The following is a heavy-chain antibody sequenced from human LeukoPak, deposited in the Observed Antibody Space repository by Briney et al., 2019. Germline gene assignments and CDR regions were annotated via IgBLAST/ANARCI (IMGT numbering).Heavy chain of an antibody. CDR1: GGTFSSYA. Sequence: SVKVSCKASGGTFSSYAISWVRQAPGQGLEWMGGNIPIFGTANYAQKFQGRVTITTDESTSTAYMGLSSLRSEDTAVYYCARDGREGDLDFDYWGQGTLVTVSS. J-gene: IGHJ4*02. CDR3: ARDGREGDLDFDY. V-gene: IGHV1-69*05. CDR2: NIPIFGTA. D-gene: IGHD2-15*01.